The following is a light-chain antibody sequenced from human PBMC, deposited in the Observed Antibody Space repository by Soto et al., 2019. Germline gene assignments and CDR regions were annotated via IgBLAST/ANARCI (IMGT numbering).Light chain of an antibody. CDR3: QQYYIHET. Sequence: DIQMTKSPSTVSASVGDRVTTTCRASQDITPWLAWHQQKPGKAPRVLIYKTSELKNGVPSRFSGSGSGTQFTLTISNLQPDDFATYYCQQYYIHETFGQGTKVEV. V-gene: IGKV1-5*03. J-gene: IGKJ1*01. CDR2: KTS. CDR1: QDITPW.